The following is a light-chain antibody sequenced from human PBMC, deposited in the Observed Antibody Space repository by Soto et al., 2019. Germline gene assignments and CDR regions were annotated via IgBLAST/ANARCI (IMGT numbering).Light chain of an antibody. Sequence: DIQMTQSPSSLSASVGDRVTITCQASQHISKNLNWYQQKPGKAPKLLIYDASNLETGVPSRFSGSGSGTDFTVTISSLQPEDIATYYCQQYDNLPGYTFGQGTKLEIK. J-gene: IGKJ2*01. CDR1: QHISKN. CDR2: DAS. CDR3: QQYDNLPGYT. V-gene: IGKV1-33*01.